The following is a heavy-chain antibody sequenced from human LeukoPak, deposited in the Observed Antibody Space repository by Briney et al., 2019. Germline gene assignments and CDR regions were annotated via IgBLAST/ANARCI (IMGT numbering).Heavy chain of an antibody. CDR2: ISAYNGNT. D-gene: IGHD3-16*01. Sequence: ASVKVSCKASGGTFSSYAISWVRQAPGQGLEWMGWISAYNGNTSYAQKLQGRVTMTTDTSTSTAYMELRSLRSDDTAVYYCARHNVLSLNWFDPWGQGTLVTVSS. V-gene: IGHV1-18*01. CDR3: ARHNVLSLNWFDP. CDR1: GGTFSSYA. J-gene: IGHJ5*02.